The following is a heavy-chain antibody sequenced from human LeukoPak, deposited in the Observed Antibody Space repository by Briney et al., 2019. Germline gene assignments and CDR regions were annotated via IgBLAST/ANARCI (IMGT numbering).Heavy chain of an antibody. CDR3: ARDRDYTSSTRDFDS. CDR1: GGSISSGGYY. J-gene: IGHJ4*02. Sequence: PSETLSLTCTVSGGSISSGGYYWRWLRQHPGKGLEWIGYIYYSGSTYYNPSLKSRVTISVDTSKNQFSLKLSSVTAADTAVYYCARDRDYTSSTRDFDSWGQGTLVTVSS. D-gene: IGHD6-6*01. CDR2: IYYSGST. V-gene: IGHV4-31*03.